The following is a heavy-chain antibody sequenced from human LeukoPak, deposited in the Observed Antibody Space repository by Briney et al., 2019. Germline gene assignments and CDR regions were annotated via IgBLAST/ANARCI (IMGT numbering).Heavy chain of an antibody. D-gene: IGHD6-19*01. CDR3: ARDLPRIAVAASGH. CDR2: ISTYNGNT. V-gene: IGHV1-18*01. CDR1: GYTFTSHG. J-gene: IGHJ4*02. Sequence: ASVKVSCKASGYTFTSHGISWVRQAPGQGLEWMGWISTYNGNTNYAQKLQGRVSMTTDTSTSTVYMEVRSLRSDDTAVYYCARDLPRIAVAASGHWGQGTLVTVSS.